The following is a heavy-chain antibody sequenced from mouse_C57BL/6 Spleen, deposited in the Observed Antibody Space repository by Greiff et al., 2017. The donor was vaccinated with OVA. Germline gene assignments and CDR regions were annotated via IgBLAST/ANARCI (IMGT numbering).Heavy chain of an antibody. D-gene: IGHD1-1*01. J-gene: IGHJ2*01. V-gene: IGHV14-4*01. CDR3: TRGRNDGAFDY. CDR1: GFNIKDDY. CDR2: IDPENGDT. Sequence: EVQLQQSGAELVRPGASVKLSCTASGFNIKDDYMHWVKQRPEQGLEWIGWIDPENGDTEYASKFQGKATITADTSSNTAYLPLSSLTSEDTAVYYCTRGRNDGAFDYWGQGTTLTVSS.